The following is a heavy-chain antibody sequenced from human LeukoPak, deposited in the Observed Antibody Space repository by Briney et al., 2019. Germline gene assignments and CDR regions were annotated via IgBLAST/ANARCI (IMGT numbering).Heavy chain of an antibody. CDR1: GGSISSGSYY. V-gene: IGHV4-39*02. Sequence: PSETLSLTCIVSGGSISSGSYYWGWIRQPPGKGLEWIGSIYYSGSTYYNPSLKSRVTISVDTSNNQFSLNLSSVTAADTAVYYCARARGTVTTRGSGKYYFDYWGQGTLVTVSS. CDR2: IYYSGST. CDR3: ARARGTVTTRGSGKYYFDY. J-gene: IGHJ4*02. D-gene: IGHD4-17*01.